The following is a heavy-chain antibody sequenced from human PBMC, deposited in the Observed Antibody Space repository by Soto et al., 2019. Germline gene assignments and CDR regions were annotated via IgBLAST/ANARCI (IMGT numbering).Heavy chain of an antibody. CDR3: ASYFRVTRYAFDF. J-gene: IGHJ3*01. D-gene: IGHD4-17*01. CDR2: IYSGGST. V-gene: IGHV3-66*01. CDR1: GFTVSSNY. Sequence: EVQLVESGGGLVQPGGSLRLSCAASGFTVSSNYMSWVRQAPGKGLEWVSVIYSGGSTYYADSVKCRFTISRDNSKNKLYVQVISLRAEDTAVYYCASYFRVTRYAFDFWGQGTMVTVSS.